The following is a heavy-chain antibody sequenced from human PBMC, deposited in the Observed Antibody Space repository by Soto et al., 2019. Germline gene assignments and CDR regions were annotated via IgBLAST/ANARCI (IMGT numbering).Heavy chain of an antibody. V-gene: IGHV3-7*01. J-gene: IGHJ4*02. CDR2: IKQDGSEK. CDR1: GFTFSSYW. D-gene: IGHD3-10*01. Sequence: EVQLVESGGGLVQPGGSLRLSCAASGFTFSSYWMSWVRQAPGKGLEWVANIKQDGSEKYYVDSVKGRFTISRDNAKNSLYLQKNSLRAEDTAVYYCASHARIREYYFDYWGQGTLVTVSS. CDR3: ASHARIREYYFDY.